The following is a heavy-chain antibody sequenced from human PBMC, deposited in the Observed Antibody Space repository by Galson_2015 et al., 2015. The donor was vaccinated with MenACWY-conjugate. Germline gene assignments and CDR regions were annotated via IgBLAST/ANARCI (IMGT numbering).Heavy chain of an antibody. CDR3: AQGDVFDI. CDR2: IYWDDDK. CDR1: GLSLRTSGVG. Sequence: PALVKPTQTLTLTCTFSGLSLRTSGVGVGWIRQPPGKALEWLALIYWDDDKRYSPSLKSRLTITKDTSKNQVVLTMTSMDPVDTATYYCAQGDVFDIWGQGTLVPVSS. V-gene: IGHV2-5*02. J-gene: IGHJ3*02.